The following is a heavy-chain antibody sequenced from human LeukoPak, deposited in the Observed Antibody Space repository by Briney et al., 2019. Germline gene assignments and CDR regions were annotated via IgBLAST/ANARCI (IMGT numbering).Heavy chain of an antibody. CDR2: INHSGST. J-gene: IGHJ4*02. Sequence: PSETLSLTCAVYGGSFSGYYWSWIRQPPGKGLEWIGEINHSGSTNYNPSLKSRVTISVDTSKNQFSLKLSSVTAADTAVYYCARGLVVVPAALDYWGQGTLVTVSS. CDR1: GGSFSGYY. D-gene: IGHD2-2*01. CDR3: ARGLVVVPAALDY. V-gene: IGHV4-34*01.